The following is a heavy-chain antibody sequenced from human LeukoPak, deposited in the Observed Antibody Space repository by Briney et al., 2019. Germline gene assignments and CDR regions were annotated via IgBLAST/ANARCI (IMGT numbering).Heavy chain of an antibody. D-gene: IGHD3-22*01. CDR1: GFTFSSFA. Sequence: GRSLRLSCAASGFTFSSFAISWVRQAPGRGLEWVSGISSSGHLAFYADSVQGRFSVSRDNSRNTLYLQMDSLRAEDTALYYCAKEVVMTTAPFGYSFDSWGQGTLVTVSA. CDR3: AKEVVMTTAPFGYSFDS. V-gene: IGHV3-23*01. CDR2: ISSSGHLA. J-gene: IGHJ4*02.